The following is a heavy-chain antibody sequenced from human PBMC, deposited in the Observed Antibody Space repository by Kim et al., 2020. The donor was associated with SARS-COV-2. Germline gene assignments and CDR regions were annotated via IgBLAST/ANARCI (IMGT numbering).Heavy chain of an antibody. CDR3: ARNHIPSGYDIYYFDY. CDR1: GFTFSSYG. CDR2: ISYDGSNK. J-gene: IGHJ4*02. Sequence: GGSLRLSCAASGFTFSSYGMHWVRQAPGKGLEWVAVISYDGSNKYYADSVKGRFTISRDNSKNTLYLQMNSLRAEDTAVYYCARNHIPSGYDIYYFDYWGQGTLVTVSS. V-gene: IGHV3-33*05. D-gene: IGHD5-12*01.